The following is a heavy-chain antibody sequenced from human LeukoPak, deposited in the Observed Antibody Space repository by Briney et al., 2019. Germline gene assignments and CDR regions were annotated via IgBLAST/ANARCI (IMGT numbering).Heavy chain of an antibody. D-gene: IGHD1-26*01. Sequence: ASVKVSCKASGGTFSSYAISWVRQAPGQGLEWMGGIIPIFGTANYAQKFQGRVTITADESTSTAYVELSSLRSEDTAVYYCARDETLEFGRGAFDIWGQGTMVTVSS. CDR2: IIPIFGTA. CDR3: ARDETLEFGRGAFDI. V-gene: IGHV1-69*13. J-gene: IGHJ3*02. CDR1: GGTFSSYA.